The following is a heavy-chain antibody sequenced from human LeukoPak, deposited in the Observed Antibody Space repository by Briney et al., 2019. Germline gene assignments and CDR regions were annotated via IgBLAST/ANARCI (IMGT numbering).Heavy chain of an antibody. D-gene: IGHD7-27*01. CDR3: GRFTRSGDSVY. V-gene: IGHV3-7*04. CDR1: GFTFSSYW. CDR2: IKQDGSEK. Sequence: GGSLRLSCAASGFTFSSYWTSWVRQAPGKGLEWVANIKQDGSEKQYVDSVKGRFAISRDNAENLLYLQMNSLKAEDTAVYYCGRFTRSGDSVYWGQGTLVTVSS. J-gene: IGHJ4*02.